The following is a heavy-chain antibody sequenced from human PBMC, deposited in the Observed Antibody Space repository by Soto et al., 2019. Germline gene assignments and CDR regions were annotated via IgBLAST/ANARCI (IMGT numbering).Heavy chain of an antibody. Sequence: GTAVKVSCKASGGSFSSSGISWVRQAPGQGLEWVGGIIPIFVTSHYAQKFQGRFTITADESTNTAYMELSSLTSEDTAVYYCARSLDYHDYTGYSTVGVYFDYWGLGTLVTVSS. J-gene: IGHJ4*02. D-gene: IGHD3-22*01. CDR1: GGSFSSSG. CDR2: IIPIFVTS. CDR3: ARSLDYHDYTGYSTVGVYFDY. V-gene: IGHV1-69*13.